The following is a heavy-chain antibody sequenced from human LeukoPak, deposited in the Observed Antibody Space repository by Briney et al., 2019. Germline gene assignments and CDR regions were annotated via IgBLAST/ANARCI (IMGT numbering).Heavy chain of an antibody. D-gene: IGHD6-13*01. CDR2: IHSGGNT. V-gene: IGHV3-53*01. Sequence: PGGSLRLSCAASGFTVSSSYMSWVRQAPGKGLEWVSVIHSGGNTYYADSVKGRFTISRDNSKNTLYLQMNSLRAEDTAVYYCAKDLLAAAGPYYFDYWGQGTLVTVSS. J-gene: IGHJ4*02. CDR3: AKDLLAAAGPYYFDY. CDR1: GFTVSSSY.